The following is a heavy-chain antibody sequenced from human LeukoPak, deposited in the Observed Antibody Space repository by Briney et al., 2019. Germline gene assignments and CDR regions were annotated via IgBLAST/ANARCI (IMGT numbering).Heavy chain of an antibody. CDR1: GGTFSSYA. CDR3: ARQYSYGSSFDY. J-gene: IGHJ4*02. D-gene: IGHD5-18*01. V-gene: IGHV1-69*06. CDR2: IITIFRTA. Sequence: ASVKLSCKASGGTFSSYAISWVRKAPGQGLELKGAIITIFRTANYAQKYQGRVTITADKSTSTASMELSRLRSEDKAVYYCARQYSYGSSFDYWGQGTLVTVSS.